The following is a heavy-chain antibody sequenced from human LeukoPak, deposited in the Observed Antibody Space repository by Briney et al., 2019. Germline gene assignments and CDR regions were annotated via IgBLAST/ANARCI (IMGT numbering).Heavy chain of an antibody. CDR2: IYYSGST. Sequence: SETLSLTCTVSGGSISSYYWSWIRQPPGKGLEWIGYIYYSGSTNYNPSLKSRVTISVDTSKSQFSLKLSSVTAADTAVYYCARGDYYYYYYMDVWGKGTTVTISS. V-gene: IGHV4-59*01. CDR3: ARGDYYYYYYMDV. CDR1: GGSISSYY. J-gene: IGHJ6*03.